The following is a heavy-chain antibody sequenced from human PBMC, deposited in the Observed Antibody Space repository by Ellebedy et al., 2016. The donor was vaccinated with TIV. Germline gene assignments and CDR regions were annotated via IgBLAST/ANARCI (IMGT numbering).Heavy chain of an antibody. V-gene: IGHV1-18*01. D-gene: IGHD6-19*01. CDR1: GYTFTSYG. CDR2: ISAYNGNT. CDR3: ARGGRVAGIFRGNWYFDL. J-gene: IGHJ2*01. Sequence: ASVKVSCXASGYTFTSYGISWVRQAPGQGLEWMGWISAYNGNTKYSQKFQGRVAITRDTSASTAYMELSSLRSEDTAVYYCARGGRVAGIFRGNWYFDLWGRGTLVTVSS.